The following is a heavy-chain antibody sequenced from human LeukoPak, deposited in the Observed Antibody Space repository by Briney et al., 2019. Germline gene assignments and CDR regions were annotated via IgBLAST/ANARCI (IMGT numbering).Heavy chain of an antibody. J-gene: IGHJ5*02. CDR2: IIPIFGTA. V-gene: IGHV1-69*06. CDR3: ARGRIAAAGSWFDP. CDR1: GGTFSSYA. D-gene: IGHD6-13*01. Sequence: ASVKVSCKASGGTFSSYAISWVRQAPGQGLEWMGGIIPIFGTANYAQKFQGRVTITADKSTSTAYMELSSLRSEDTAVYYCARGRIAAAGSWFDPWGQGTLVTVSS.